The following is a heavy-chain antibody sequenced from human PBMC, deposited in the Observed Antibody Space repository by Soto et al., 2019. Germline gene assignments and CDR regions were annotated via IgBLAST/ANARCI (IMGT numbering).Heavy chain of an antibody. J-gene: IGHJ4*02. V-gene: IGHV1-46*01. Sequence: QVKLEQSGAEVKKPGASMKVSCQASGYTFTSYYIHWVRQAPGQGLEWMGVSHVGPDTTMYAQKFQGRVTMTRDTSTSTVYMELSSLISEDTAVYFCARESSGTYYFDYWGQGTLVTVSS. CDR1: GYTFTSYY. CDR2: SHVGPDTT. CDR3: ARESSGTYYFDY. D-gene: IGHD6-19*01.